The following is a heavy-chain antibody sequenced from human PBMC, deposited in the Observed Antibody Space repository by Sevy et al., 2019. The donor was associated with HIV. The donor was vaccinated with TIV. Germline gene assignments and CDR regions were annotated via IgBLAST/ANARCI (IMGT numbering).Heavy chain of an antibody. J-gene: IGHJ5*02. D-gene: IGHD2-15*01. Sequence: GGSLRLSCAASGFTFSSHGMHWVRRAPGKGLEWVGLISFDGIKRYYPDSVKGRLTISRDNSKNTLYLQMNGLRAEDTAVYYCAKGEGYCSGGSRNPGVSWGQGTLVTVSS. CDR3: AKGEGYCSGGSRNPGVS. CDR2: ISFDGIKR. CDR1: GFTFSSHG. V-gene: IGHV3-30*18.